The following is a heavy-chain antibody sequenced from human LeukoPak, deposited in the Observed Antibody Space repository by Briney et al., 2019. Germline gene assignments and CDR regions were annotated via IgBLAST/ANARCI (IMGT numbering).Heavy chain of an antibody. CDR3: ARALDSSSSRYQAFEE. Sequence: GGSLRLSCSASGLTFSNYWMSWVRQAPGKGLEWVANIKQDESEKYYVDSVKGRFTISRDNAKSSLYLQMNSLRAEDTAVYYCARALDSSSSRYQAFEEWGQGTLVTVSS. CDR2: IKQDESEK. CDR1: GLTFSNYW. J-gene: IGHJ4*02. V-gene: IGHV3-7*01. D-gene: IGHD2-2*01.